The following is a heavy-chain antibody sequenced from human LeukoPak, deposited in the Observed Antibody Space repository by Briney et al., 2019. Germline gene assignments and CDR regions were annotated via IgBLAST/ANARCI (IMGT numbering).Heavy chain of an antibody. CDR1: GYTFTDYY. D-gene: IGHD2-15*01. J-gene: IGHJ4*02. CDR3: ARTHYVVGHDY. CDR2: INPNSGGT. V-gene: IGHV1-2*02. Sequence: ASVKVSCKASGYTFTDYYIHWVRQAPGQGLEWMGWINPNSGGTNYAQKFQGRVTITRDTSISTAYMELSRLRSDDTAVYYCARTHYVVGHDYWGQGTLVTVSS.